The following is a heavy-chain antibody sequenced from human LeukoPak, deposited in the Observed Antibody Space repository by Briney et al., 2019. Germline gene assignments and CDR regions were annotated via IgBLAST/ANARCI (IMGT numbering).Heavy chain of an antibody. V-gene: IGHV3-7*01. Sequence: GGSLRLSCAASGFTFSDSWMSWVPQAPGKGREGVANMNQDGSAKGYVDSVKATFTTSRDNARNSLYLQMSSLRPEATAVYYCATYTHWVAGDVWGQGTTVTVSS. J-gene: IGHJ6*02. CDR3: ATYTHWVAGDV. D-gene: IGHD3-16*01. CDR2: MNQDGSAK. CDR1: GFTFSDSW.